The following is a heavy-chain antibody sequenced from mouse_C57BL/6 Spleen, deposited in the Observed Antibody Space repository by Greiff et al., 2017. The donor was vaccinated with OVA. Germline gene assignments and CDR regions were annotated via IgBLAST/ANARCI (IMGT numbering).Heavy chain of an antibody. CDR2: ISYDGSN. V-gene: IGHV3-6*01. CDR1: GYSTTSGYY. Sequence: EVKLLESGPGLVKPSQSLSLTCSVTGYSTTSGYYWNWIRQFPGNKLEWMGYISYDGSNNYNPSLKNRISITRDTSKNQFFLKLNSVTTEDTATYYCAREGTVVSYWYFDVWGTGTTVTVSS. D-gene: IGHD1-1*01. CDR3: AREGTVVSYWYFDV. J-gene: IGHJ1*03.